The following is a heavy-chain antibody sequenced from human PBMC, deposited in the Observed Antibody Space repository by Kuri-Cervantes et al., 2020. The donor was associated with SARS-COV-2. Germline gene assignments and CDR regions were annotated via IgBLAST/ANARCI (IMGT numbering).Heavy chain of an antibody. D-gene: IGHD6-6*01. CDR1: GFTFSSYA. CDR3: ARESSSSLNYYYGMDI. CDR2: ISFYRHDA. J-gene: IGHJ6*02. V-gene: IGHV3-30*04. Sequence: GGSLRLSCEASGFTFSSYAMRWVRQVPGKGLEWVAIISFYRHDAHYADSVKGRFTISRDNSKNTLYLQMDSLTTEDTAVYYCARESSSSLNYYYGMDIWGQGTSVTVSS.